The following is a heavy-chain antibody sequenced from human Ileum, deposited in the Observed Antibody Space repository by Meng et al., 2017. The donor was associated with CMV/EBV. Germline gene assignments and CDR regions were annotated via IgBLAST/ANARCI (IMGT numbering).Heavy chain of an antibody. CDR2: ISSSSSYI. CDR3: ARVKRGLSGQTTFDY. D-gene: IGHD1-7*01. J-gene: IGHJ4*02. CDR1: GFTFSSSS. Sequence: GESLKISCAASGFTFSSSSMNWVRQAPGKGLEWVSSISSSSSYIYYADSLKGRFTISRDNAKNSLYLQMNSLTTEDAAVYYCARVKRGLSGQTTFDYWGQGTLVTVSS. V-gene: IGHV3-21*04.